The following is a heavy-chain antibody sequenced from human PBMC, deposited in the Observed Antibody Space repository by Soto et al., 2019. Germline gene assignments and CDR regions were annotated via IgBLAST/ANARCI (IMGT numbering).Heavy chain of an antibody. J-gene: IGHJ4*02. CDR3: ARGGTSRDSSGYDY. V-gene: IGHV1-8*01. D-gene: IGHD3-22*01. CDR2: MNANSGNT. CDR1: GYTFTSHD. Sequence: QVQLVQSGAEVKKPGASVKVSCKASGYTFTSHDINWVRQATGQGLEWMGWMNANSGNTGYAQKFQGRVTMTRNTSISTAYMELRSLRSEDTAVYYCARGGTSRDSSGYDYWGQGTLVTVSS.